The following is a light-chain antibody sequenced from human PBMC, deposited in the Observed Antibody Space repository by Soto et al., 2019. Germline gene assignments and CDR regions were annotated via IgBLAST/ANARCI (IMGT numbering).Light chain of an antibody. CDR2: HAS. V-gene: IGKV1-27*01. J-gene: IGKJ3*01. Sequence: DIQMTQSPSSLSASIGDRVTITCRASQGISNHLAWYQQKPGIPPKLLIYHASTLQSGVPSRFSGSGSGTDFTLTISSLQPEDAAIYYCQKYDSALFTFGPGTTVDIK. CDR3: QKYDSALFT. CDR1: QGISNH.